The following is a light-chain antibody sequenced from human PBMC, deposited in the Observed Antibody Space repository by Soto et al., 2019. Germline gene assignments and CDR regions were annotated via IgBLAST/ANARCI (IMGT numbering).Light chain of an antibody. CDR2: GNT. CDR1: SSNIGRNY. CDR3: AAWDDSLRGYV. Sequence: QSVLSQPPSASGTPGQRVTISCSGSSSNIGRNYIYWYQQLQGTAPKLLIYGNTQRPSGVPDRFSGSKSGTSVSLAISGLRSEDEADYYCAAWDDSLRGYVFGTGTKLTVL. J-gene: IGLJ1*01. V-gene: IGLV1-47*02.